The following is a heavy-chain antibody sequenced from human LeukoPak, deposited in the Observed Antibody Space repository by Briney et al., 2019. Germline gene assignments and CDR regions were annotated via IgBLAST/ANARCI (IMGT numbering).Heavy chain of an antibody. V-gene: IGHV5-51*01. Sequence: GESLKISCTGSGYSFTSYWIGWVRQMPGKGLEWMGIIYPGDSDTRYSPSFQGQVTISADKSISTAYLQWSSLKASDTAMYYCARGLEQWLNWFDPWGQGTLVTVSS. D-gene: IGHD6-19*01. CDR3: ARGLEQWLNWFDP. J-gene: IGHJ5*02. CDR1: GYSFTSYW. CDR2: IYPGDSDT.